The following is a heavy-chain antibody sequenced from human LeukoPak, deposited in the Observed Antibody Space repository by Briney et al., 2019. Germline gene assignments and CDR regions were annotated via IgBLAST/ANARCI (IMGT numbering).Heavy chain of an antibody. Sequence: ASVKVSCKASGGTFSSYAISWVRQAPGQGLEWMGGIIPIFGTANYAQKFQGRVTITADESTSTAYMELSSLRSEDTAVYYCARGSRGHSYGGSWFDPWGQGTLVTVSS. CDR1: GGTFSSYA. CDR2: IIPIFGTA. J-gene: IGHJ5*02. D-gene: IGHD5-18*01. CDR3: ARGSRGHSYGGSWFDP. V-gene: IGHV1-69*13.